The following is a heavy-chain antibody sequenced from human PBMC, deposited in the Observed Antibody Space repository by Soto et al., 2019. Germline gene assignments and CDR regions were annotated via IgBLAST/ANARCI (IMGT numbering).Heavy chain of an antibody. V-gene: IGHV4-34*01. CDR2: VNYGGST. Sequence: QVQLHQWGAGLLKPSETLSLTCAVSGGSFSGYFWGWIRQPPGKGLEWIGEVNYGGSTNYTPSLKGRLTMAVDTYKNQVSLRLTSVTAADTAVYFCVRGGLSGSSRYYFDSWGEGSLVAVSS. CDR3: VRGGLSGSSRYYFDS. CDR1: GGSFSGYF. D-gene: IGHD6-13*01. J-gene: IGHJ4*02.